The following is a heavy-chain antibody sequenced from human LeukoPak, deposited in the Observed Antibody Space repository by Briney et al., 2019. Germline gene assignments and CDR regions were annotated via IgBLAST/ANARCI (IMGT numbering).Heavy chain of an antibody. CDR1: GGSISSGSYY. D-gene: IGHD2-2*01. V-gene: IGHV4-61*02. Sequence: SETLSLTCTVSGGSISSGSYYWSWIRQPAGKGLEWIGRIYTSGSTNYNPSLKSRVTISVDTSKNQFSLKLSSVTAADTAVYYCARHRLLLGYCSSTSCYRGWFDPWGQGTLVTVSS. J-gene: IGHJ5*02. CDR2: IYTSGST. CDR3: ARHRLLLGYCSSTSCYRGWFDP.